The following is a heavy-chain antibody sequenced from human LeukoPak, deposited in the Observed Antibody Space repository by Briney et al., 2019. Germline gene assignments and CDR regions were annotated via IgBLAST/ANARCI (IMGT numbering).Heavy chain of an antibody. CDR3: ARDQSVTVTLYYFDY. CDR1: RYTFTSYA. J-gene: IGHJ4*02. D-gene: IGHD4-17*01. Sequence: ASVKVSCKASRYTFTSYAMHWVRQAPGQRLEWMGWINAGNGNTKYSQKFQGRVTITRDTSASTAYMELSSLRSEDTAVYYCARDQSVTVTLYYFDYWGQGTLVTVSS. CDR2: INAGNGNT. V-gene: IGHV1-3*01.